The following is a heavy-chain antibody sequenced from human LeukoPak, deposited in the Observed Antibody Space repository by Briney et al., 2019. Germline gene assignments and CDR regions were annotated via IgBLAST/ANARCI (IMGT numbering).Heavy chain of an antibody. CDR3: ARLYYYGRAGDY. J-gene: IGHJ4*02. Sequence: GGPLRLSCAASGFTVSSNYMSWVRQAPGKGLEWVSVIYSGGSTYYADSVKGRFTISRDNSKNTLYLQMNSLRAEDTAVYYCARLYYYGRAGDYWGQGTLVTVSS. CDR1: GFTVSSNY. V-gene: IGHV3-53*01. D-gene: IGHD3-10*01. CDR2: IYSGGST.